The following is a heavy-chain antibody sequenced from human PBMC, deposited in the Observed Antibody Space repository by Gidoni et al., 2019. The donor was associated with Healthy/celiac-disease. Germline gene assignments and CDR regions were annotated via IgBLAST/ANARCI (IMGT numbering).Heavy chain of an antibody. V-gene: IGHV3-74*01. D-gene: IGHD5-18*01. Sequence: EVQLVESGGGLVQPGGSLRLSCAASGFTFSSYWMHWVRQAPGKGLVWVSRINSDGSSTSSADSVKGRFTISRDNAKNTLYLQMNSLRAEDTAVYYCARELRHVDTAMVLDYWGQGTLVTVSS. CDR3: ARELRHVDTAMVLDY. J-gene: IGHJ4*02. CDR2: INSDGSST. CDR1: GFTFSSYW.